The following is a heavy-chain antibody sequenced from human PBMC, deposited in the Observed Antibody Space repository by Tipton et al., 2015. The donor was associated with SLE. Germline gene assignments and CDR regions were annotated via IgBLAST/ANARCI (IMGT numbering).Heavy chain of an antibody. CDR2: INHSGST. Sequence: TLSLTCAVYGGSFSDYYWSWLRQPPGKGLEWIGEINHSGSTNYNPSLKSRVTISVDTSKNQFSLKLRSVTAADTAVYYCARGGLTYGYYYYMDVWGKGTTVTVSS. J-gene: IGHJ6*03. V-gene: IGHV4-34*01. CDR3: ARGGLTYGYYYYMDV. CDR1: GGSFSDYY. D-gene: IGHD2-21*02.